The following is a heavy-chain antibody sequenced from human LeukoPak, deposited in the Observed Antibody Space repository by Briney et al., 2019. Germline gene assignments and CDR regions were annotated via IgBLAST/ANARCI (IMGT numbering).Heavy chain of an antibody. CDR1: GXAFRSYA. CDR3: AREIFNGFDI. Sequence: GGSLRLSWAGSGXAFRSYAVHWVRQAPGKGLEWVAVISYDGSNKDYADSVKGRFTISRDNSKNTLFLQMNSLRAEDTAVYYCAREIFNGFDIWGQGTMVTVSS. V-gene: IGHV3-30-3*01. CDR2: ISYDGSNK. J-gene: IGHJ3*02.